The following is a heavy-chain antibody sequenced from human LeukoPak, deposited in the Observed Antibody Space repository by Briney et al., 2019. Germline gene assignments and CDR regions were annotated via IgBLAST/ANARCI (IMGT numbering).Heavy chain of an antibody. CDR2: INHGGST. CDR3: ASFGRAYCGGDCYSKRYFQH. CDR1: GGSFSGYY. V-gene: IGHV4-34*01. J-gene: IGHJ1*01. Sequence: PSETLSLTCAVYGGSFSGYYWSWIRQPPGKGLEWIGEINHGGSTNYNPSLKSRVTISVDTSKNQFSLKLSSVTAADTAVYYCASFGRAYCGGDCYSKRYFQHWGQGTLVTVSS. D-gene: IGHD2-21*02.